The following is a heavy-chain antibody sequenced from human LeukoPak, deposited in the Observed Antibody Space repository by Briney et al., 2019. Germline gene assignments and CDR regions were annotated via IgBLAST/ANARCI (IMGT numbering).Heavy chain of an antibody. D-gene: IGHD4-11*01. Sequence: SETLSLTCAVYGGSFSGYYWSWIRQPPGKGLEWIGEINHSGSTNHNPSLKSRVTISVDTSKNQFSLKLSSVTAADTAVYYCARVLYSNFPRMDVWGKGTTVTVSS. J-gene: IGHJ6*04. CDR2: INHSGST. CDR3: ARVLYSNFPRMDV. CDR1: GGSFSGYY. V-gene: IGHV4-34*01.